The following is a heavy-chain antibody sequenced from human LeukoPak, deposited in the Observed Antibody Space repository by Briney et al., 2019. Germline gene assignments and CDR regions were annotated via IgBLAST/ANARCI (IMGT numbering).Heavy chain of an antibody. D-gene: IGHD3-3*01. J-gene: IGHJ5*02. V-gene: IGHV4-59*08. CDR1: GGSISGQY. Sequence: SETLSLTCTVSGGSISGQYWSWIRQPPGRGPEWIGYISYSGITKYNPSLKNRVTISIDTSKNQFSLKLSSMTAADTAVYYCARLRFLEWLFPWFDPWGQGTLVTVSS. CDR2: ISYSGIT. CDR3: ARLRFLEWLFPWFDP.